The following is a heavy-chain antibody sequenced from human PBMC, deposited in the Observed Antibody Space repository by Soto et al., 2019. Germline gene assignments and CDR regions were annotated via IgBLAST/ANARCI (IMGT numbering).Heavy chain of an antibody. J-gene: IGHJ1*01. CDR2: VNPSGGST. V-gene: IGHV1-46*03. D-gene: IGHD6-13*01. Sequence: QVQLVQSGAEVKKPGASVKVSCKASGYTFTSYYMHWVRQAPGQGLEWMGIVNPSGGSTSYAQKFQGXXTXTXXTSTSTVYMELSSLRSEDTAVYYCARFHGVAAAGAWGQGTLVTVSS. CDR3: ARFHGVAAAGA. CDR1: GYTFTSYY.